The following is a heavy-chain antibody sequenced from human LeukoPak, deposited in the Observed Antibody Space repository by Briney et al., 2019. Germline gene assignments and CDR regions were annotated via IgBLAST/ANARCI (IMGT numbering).Heavy chain of an antibody. CDR2: IYYSGST. J-gene: IGHJ4*02. Sequence: SETLSLTCTVSGGSISSYYWSWIRQPPGKGLEWIGYIYYSGSTNYNPSLKSRVTISVDTSKNQFSLKLSSVTAADTAVYYCARVGADYDFWSGYYLPYYFDYWGQGILVTVSS. D-gene: IGHD3-3*01. V-gene: IGHV4-59*01. CDR1: GGSISSYY. CDR3: ARVGADYDFWSGYYLPYYFDY.